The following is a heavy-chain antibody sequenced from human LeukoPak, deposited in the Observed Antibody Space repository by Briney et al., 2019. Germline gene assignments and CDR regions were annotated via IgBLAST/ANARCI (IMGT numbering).Heavy chain of an antibody. CDR2: ITGSGGST. CDR3: AKDREQRWLHLGAFDM. J-gene: IGHJ3*02. CDR1: GFTFSSYA. Sequence: TGGSLRLSCAASGFTFSSYAMSWVRQAPGKGLEWVSGITGSGGSTYYADSVKGRFTISRDNSKNRLYLRMNSLRAEDTAVYYCAKDREQRWLHLGAFDMWGQGTMVTVSP. V-gene: IGHV3-23*01. D-gene: IGHD5-24*01.